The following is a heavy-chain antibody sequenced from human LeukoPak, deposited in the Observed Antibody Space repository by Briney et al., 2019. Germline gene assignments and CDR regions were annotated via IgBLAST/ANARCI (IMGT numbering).Heavy chain of an antibody. D-gene: IGHD4-17*01. CDR3: AKLAYGDYVPNSLDY. CDR1: GFTFSSYG. CDR2: ISYDGSNK. Sequence: GGSLRLSCAASGFTFSSYGMHWVRQAPGKGLEWVAVISYDGSNKYYADSVKGRFTISRDNSKNTLYLQMNSLRAEDPAVYYCAKLAYGDYVPNSLDYWGQGTLVTVSS. V-gene: IGHV3-30*18. J-gene: IGHJ4*02.